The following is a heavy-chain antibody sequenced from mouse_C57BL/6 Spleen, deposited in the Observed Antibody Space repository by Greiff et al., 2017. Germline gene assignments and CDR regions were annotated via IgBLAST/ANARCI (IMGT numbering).Heavy chain of an antibody. CDR3: ARGYGNYSAWFAY. Sequence: VQLQQSGPVLVKPGASVKMSCKASGYTFTDYYMNWVKQSHGKSLEWIGVINPYNGGTSYNQKFKGKATLTVDKSSSTAYMELNSLTSEDSAVYYCARGYGNYSAWFAYWGQGTLVTVSA. D-gene: IGHD2-1*01. CDR1: GYTFTDYY. J-gene: IGHJ3*01. V-gene: IGHV1-19*01. CDR2: INPYNGGT.